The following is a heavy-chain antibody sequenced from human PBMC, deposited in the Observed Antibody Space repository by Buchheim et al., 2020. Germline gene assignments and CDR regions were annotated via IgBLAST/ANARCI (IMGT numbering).Heavy chain of an antibody. Sequence: EVQLVESGGGLVQPGGYLRLSCAASGFTFSSYWMHLVRQAPGKGLVLVSRINSDGSSTSYADSVKGRFTISRDNAKNKLYLHMNSLGAEDTAVYYCARDTVLLWFGEGVNYYYGMDVWGQGT. CDR3: ARDTVLLWFGEGVNYYYGMDV. J-gene: IGHJ6*02. D-gene: IGHD3-10*01. CDR2: INSDGSST. CDR1: GFTFSSYW. V-gene: IGHV3-74*01.